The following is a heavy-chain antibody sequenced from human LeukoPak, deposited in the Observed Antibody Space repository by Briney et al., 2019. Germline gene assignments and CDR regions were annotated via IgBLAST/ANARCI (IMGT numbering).Heavy chain of an antibody. J-gene: IGHJ3*02. CDR3: ARRYFDWLLHGGAFDI. D-gene: IGHD3-9*01. Sequence: GGSLRLSCAASGFTFSSYAMSWVRQAPGKGLEWVSAISGSGGSTYYADSVKGRFTISRDNSKNTLYLQMNSLRAEDTAVYYCARRYFDWLLHGGAFDIWGQGTMATVSS. V-gene: IGHV3-23*01. CDR2: ISGSGGST. CDR1: GFTFSSYA.